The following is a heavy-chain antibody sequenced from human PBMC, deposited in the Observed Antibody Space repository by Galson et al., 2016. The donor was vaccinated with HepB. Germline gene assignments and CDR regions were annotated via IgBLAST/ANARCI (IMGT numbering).Heavy chain of an antibody. CDR1: GYTLSNYG. V-gene: IGHV1-18*04. CDR3: ARVFIDHSRDTNAYQIYFDH. Sequence: SVKVSCKASGYTLSNYGLSWVRQAPGQGLGWMGWITAYQSNTNYKQKFRGRVAMTTDTSTSTAYMELRSLRSDDTAVYFCARVFIDHSRDTNAYQIYFDHWGQGTLVTVSS. D-gene: IGHD2-8*01. CDR2: ITAYQSNT. J-gene: IGHJ4*02.